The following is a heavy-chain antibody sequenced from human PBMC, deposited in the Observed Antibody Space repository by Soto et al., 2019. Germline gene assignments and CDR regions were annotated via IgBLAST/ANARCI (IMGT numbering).Heavy chain of an antibody. J-gene: IGHJ6*02. CDR1: GFTVSSHA. V-gene: IGHV3-23*01. D-gene: IGHD2-8*01. Sequence: GGSLRLSCAASGFTVSSHAMSWVRQAPGKGLEWVSSISGSGDGTYYGDSVKGRFTISRDSSSSTLYLQMNNLRGEDTAVYFCTKSRRSILMVYGFGGMDVWGQGTTVTVSS. CDR2: ISGSGDGT. CDR3: TKSRRSILMVYGFGGMDV.